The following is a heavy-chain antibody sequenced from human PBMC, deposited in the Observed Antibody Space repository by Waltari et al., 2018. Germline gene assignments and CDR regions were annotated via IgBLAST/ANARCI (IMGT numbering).Heavy chain of an antibody. V-gene: IGHV4-59*01. D-gene: IGHD2-2*01. CDR3: ARDRTKIYCSSTSCQYGMDV. Sequence: QVQLQESGPGLVKPSETLSLTCTVSGGSISSYYWSWIRQPPGKGLEWIGYIYYRGSTNYNPSLKSRVTISVDTSKNQFSLKLSSVTAADTAVYYCARDRTKIYCSSTSCQYGMDVWGQGTTVTVSS. J-gene: IGHJ6*02. CDR1: GGSISSYY. CDR2: IYYRGST.